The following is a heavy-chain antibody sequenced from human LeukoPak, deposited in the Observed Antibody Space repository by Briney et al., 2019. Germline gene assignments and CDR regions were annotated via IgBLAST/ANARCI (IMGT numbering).Heavy chain of an antibody. Sequence: ASVKVSCKASGYTFTGYYMHWVRQAPGQGLEWMGIINPSGGSTSYAQKFQGRVTMTRDTSTSTVYMELSSLRSEDTAVYYCARYCSSTSCSDAFDIWGQGTMVTVSS. CDR1: GYTFTGYY. CDR3: ARYCSSTSCSDAFDI. D-gene: IGHD2-2*01. CDR2: INPSGGST. V-gene: IGHV1-46*01. J-gene: IGHJ3*02.